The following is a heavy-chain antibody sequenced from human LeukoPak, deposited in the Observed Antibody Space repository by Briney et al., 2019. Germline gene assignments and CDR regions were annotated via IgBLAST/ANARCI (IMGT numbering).Heavy chain of an antibody. CDR2: ISGSGGST. D-gene: IGHD3-22*01. CDR3: AKPRAYDSSGYPLGYFDY. V-gene: IGHV3-23*01. Sequence: GGSLRLSCAASGFTFSSYAMNWVRQAPGKGLEWVSAISGSGGSTYYADSVKGRFTISRDNSKNTLYLQMNSLRAEDTAVYYCAKPRAYDSSGYPLGYFDYWGQGTLVTVSS. CDR1: GFTFSSYA. J-gene: IGHJ4*02.